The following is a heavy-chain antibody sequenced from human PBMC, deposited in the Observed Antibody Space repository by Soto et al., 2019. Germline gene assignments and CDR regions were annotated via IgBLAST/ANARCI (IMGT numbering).Heavy chain of an antibody. Sequence: PGGSLRLSCAASGFTFSSSAMNWVRQAPGKGLEWVSVISGGGSSTNYADSVKGRFTISRDNSKNTLFLQMNSLRAEDTAVYYCAKECISTSCYYYYGMDVWGQGTTVTVSS. J-gene: IGHJ6*02. D-gene: IGHD2-2*01. CDR1: GFTFSSSA. CDR3: AKECISTSCYYYYGMDV. V-gene: IGHV3-23*01. CDR2: ISGGGSST.